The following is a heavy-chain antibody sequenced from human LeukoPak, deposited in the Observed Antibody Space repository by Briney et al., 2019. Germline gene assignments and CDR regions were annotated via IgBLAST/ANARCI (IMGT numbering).Heavy chain of an antibody. CDR2: ISYDGSNK. Sequence: PGRSLRLSCAASGFTFSSYAMHWVRQAPGKGLEWVAVISYDGSNKYYADSVKGRFTISRDNSKNTLYLQMNSLRAEDTAVYYCARSSSGWGLDYWGQGTLVTVSS. J-gene: IGHJ4*02. CDR3: ARSSSGWGLDY. D-gene: IGHD6-19*01. CDR1: GFTFSSYA. V-gene: IGHV3-30-3*01.